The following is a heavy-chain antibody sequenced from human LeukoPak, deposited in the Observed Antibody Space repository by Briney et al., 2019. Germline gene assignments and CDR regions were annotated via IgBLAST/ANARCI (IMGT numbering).Heavy chain of an antibody. CDR3: ARDPRGRGGPRYYYGMDV. V-gene: IGHV4-34*01. CDR2: MNNSGST. J-gene: IGHJ6*02. CDR1: GGSFSGYY. Sequence: PSETLSLTCAVSGGSFSGYYWSWIRHPPGKGLEWIGEMNNSGSTNTNPSLTRRVSISVYTSKNKCSLKLGSVPAADTAVYYCARDPRGRGGPRYYYGMDVWGQGTTVTVSS. D-gene: IGHD3-10*01.